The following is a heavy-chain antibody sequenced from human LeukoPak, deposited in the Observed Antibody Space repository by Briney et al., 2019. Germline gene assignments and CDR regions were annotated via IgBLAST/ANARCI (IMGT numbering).Heavy chain of an antibody. Sequence: PGGSLRLSCVASGFTFSSYWMSWVRQAPGKGLEWVANIKQDGSENFYVDSAKGRFTIYRDNAKNSLYLQMNSLRAEDTAVYYCARDSTGYGYEEWSWGQGTLVTVSS. CDR3: ARDSTGYGYEEWS. CDR2: IKQDGSEN. CDR1: GFTFSSYW. J-gene: IGHJ5*02. D-gene: IGHD5-18*01. V-gene: IGHV3-7*01.